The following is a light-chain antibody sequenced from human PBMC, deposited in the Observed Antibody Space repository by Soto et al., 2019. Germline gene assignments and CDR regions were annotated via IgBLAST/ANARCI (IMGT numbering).Light chain of an antibody. J-gene: IGKJ1*01. CDR3: QQYNSYSRT. CDR1: QSISNW. V-gene: IGKV1-5*01. Sequence: IQMTQSPSSVSASVGDRVTITCLASQSISNWLAWYQQKPGKAPKLLIYDASSLESGVSLRFSGSGSGTEFTLTISSLQPDDFATYYCQQYNSYSRTFGQGTKVDIK. CDR2: DAS.